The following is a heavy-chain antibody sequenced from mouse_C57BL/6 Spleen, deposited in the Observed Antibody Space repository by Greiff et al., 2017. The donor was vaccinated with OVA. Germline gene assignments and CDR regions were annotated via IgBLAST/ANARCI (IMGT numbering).Heavy chain of an antibody. V-gene: IGHV5-4*03. J-gene: IGHJ2*01. CDR3: ARKQPTGRSLYYFDY. D-gene: IGHD2-10*01. Sequence: EVKLVESGGGLVKPGGSLKLSCAASGFTFSSYAMSWVSQTPGKRLEWVATISAGGSYTYYPDNVKGRFTISRDNAKNNLYLQMSHLKSEDTAMYYCARKQPTGRSLYYFDYWGQGTTLTVSS. CDR2: ISAGGSYT. CDR1: GFTFSSYA.